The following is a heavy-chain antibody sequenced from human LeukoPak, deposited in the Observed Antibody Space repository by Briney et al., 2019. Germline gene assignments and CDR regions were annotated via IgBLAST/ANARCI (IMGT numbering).Heavy chain of an antibody. Sequence: GGSLRLSCVASGFTFSSYPMRWVRQAPGKGLEWVSTISGSGSGTYYADSVKGRFTISGDNPRNTLYLQMNSLRAEDTAVYYCAKGGGYYFEYWGQGTLVTVSS. D-gene: IGHD3-22*01. CDR1: GFTFSSYP. CDR3: AKGGGYYFEY. J-gene: IGHJ4*02. CDR2: ISGSGSGT. V-gene: IGHV3-23*01.